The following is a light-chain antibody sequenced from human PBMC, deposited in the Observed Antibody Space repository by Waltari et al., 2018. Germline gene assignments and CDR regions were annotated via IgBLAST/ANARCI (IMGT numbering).Light chain of an antibody. Sequence: DIQMTHSPSSLSASVADRVTITCRASQTISSYLAWYQQKPGKVPKLLIYSTSSLVSGVPSRFSGSGSGTEFTLTVSSLQPEDFATYYCQQHNSHPLTFGGGTKVEIK. CDR1: QTISSY. J-gene: IGKJ4*01. CDR2: STS. V-gene: IGKV1-17*03. CDR3: QQHNSHPLT.